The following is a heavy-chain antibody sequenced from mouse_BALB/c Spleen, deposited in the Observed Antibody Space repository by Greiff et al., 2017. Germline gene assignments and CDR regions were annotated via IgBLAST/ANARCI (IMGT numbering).Heavy chain of an antibody. Sequence: DVMLVESGGGLVKPGGSLKLSCAASGFTFSDYYMYWVRQTPEKRLEWVATISDGGSYTYYPDSVKGRFTISRDNAKNNLYLQMSSLKSEDTAMYYCARDGYYGSSYGGFAYWGQGTLVTVSA. CDR3: ARDGYYGSSYGGFAY. CDR1: GFTFSDYY. D-gene: IGHD1-1*01. CDR2: ISDGGSYT. J-gene: IGHJ3*01. V-gene: IGHV5-4*02.